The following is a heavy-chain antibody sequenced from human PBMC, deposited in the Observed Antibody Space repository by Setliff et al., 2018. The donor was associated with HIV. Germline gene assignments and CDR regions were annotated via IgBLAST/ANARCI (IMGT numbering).Heavy chain of an antibody. CDR1: GGSISSSSYY. V-gene: IGHV4-39*01. CDR3: ARRTLITGYDY. D-gene: IGHD3-16*01. CDR2: LYYSGTT. Sequence: SETLSLTCTVSGGSISSSSYYWGWIRQPPGKGLEWIGSLYYSGTTYYNPSLKSRLTISVDTSKNQFSLKLSSVTAADTAVYYCARRTLITGYDYWGQGTLVTSPQ. J-gene: IGHJ4*02.